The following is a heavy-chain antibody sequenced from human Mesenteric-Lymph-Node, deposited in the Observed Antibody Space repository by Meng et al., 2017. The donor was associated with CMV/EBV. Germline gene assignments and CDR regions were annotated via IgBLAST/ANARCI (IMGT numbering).Heavy chain of an antibody. D-gene: IGHD6-13*01. CDR2: MAYDGSVK. Sequence: GGSLRLSCAASGFTFRSHGMHWVRQPPGKGPEWVAFMAYDGSVKYYADSVKGRFIISRDNSKNTLYLQMNSLRAEDTAVYYCARSIGQLVLYYGMDVWGQGTTVTVSS. CDR3: ARSIGQLVLYYGMDV. V-gene: IGHV3-30*02. CDR1: GFTFRSHG. J-gene: IGHJ6*02.